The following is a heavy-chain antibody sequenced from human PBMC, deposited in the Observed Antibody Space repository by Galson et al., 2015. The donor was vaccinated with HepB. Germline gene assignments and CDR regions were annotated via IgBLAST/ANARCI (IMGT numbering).Heavy chain of an antibody. CDR2: ISAYNGNT. V-gene: IGHV1-18*04. J-gene: IGHJ5*02. Sequence: SVKVSCKASGYTFTSYGISWVRQAPGQGLEWMGWISAYNGNTNYAQKLQGRVTMTTDTSTSTAYMELRSLRSDDTAVYYCARAHYYDILTGSAQYDFDPWGQGTLVTVSS. D-gene: IGHD3-9*01. CDR1: GYTFTSYG. CDR3: ARAHYYDILTGSAQYDFDP.